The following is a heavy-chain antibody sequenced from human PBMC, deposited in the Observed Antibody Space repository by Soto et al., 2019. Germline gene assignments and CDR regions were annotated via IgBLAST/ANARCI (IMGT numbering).Heavy chain of an antibody. D-gene: IGHD5-18*01. CDR1: GLTFSSYE. Sequence: GGSLRLSCAASGLTFSSYEMNWVRQATGKGLEWVSYISSSGSTIYYADSVKGRFTISRDNAKNSLYLQMNSLRAEDTAVYYCARDGGATMVTQPLDYWGQGTLVTVSS. V-gene: IGHV3-48*03. CDR3: ARDGGATMVTQPLDY. CDR2: ISSSGSTI. J-gene: IGHJ4*02.